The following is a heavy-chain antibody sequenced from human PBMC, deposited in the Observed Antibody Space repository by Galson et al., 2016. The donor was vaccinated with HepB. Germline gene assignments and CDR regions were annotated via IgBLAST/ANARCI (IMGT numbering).Heavy chain of an antibody. J-gene: IGHJ6*02. D-gene: IGHD3-10*01. CDR1: GFTFSIYS. CDR3: ARDLLWFFYGMDV. V-gene: IGHV3-48*02. CDR2: ISGDGSTM. Sequence: LRLSCAASGFTFSIYSINWVRQAPGKGLEWLSYISGDGSTMYYADSVKGRFTISRDNAKNSVFLQMNSLRDEDTAVYYCARDLLWFFYGMDVWGQGTTVTVSS.